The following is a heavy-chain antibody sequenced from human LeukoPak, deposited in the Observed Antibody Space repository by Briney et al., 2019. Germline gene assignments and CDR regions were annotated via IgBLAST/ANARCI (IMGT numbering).Heavy chain of an antibody. CDR2: ISSSSSTI. J-gene: IGHJ4*02. V-gene: IGHV3-48*04. D-gene: IGHD3-22*01. CDR3: ARGRGCYYVDYFDY. Sequence: GGSLRLSCAASGFTFSSYSMNWVRQAPGKGLEWVSYISSSSSTIYYADSVKGRFTISRDNAKNSLYLQMNSLRAEDTAVYYCARGRGCYYVDYFDYWGQGTLVTVSS. CDR1: GFTFSSYS.